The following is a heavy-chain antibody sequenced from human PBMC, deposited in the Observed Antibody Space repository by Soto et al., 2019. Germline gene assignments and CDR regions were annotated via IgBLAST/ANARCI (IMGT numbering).Heavy chain of an antibody. CDR3: ARPTGGHDAGGNYMDV. CDR1: GGSLSSYP. D-gene: IGHD2-8*02. Sequence: QVQLLQSGSEVKKPGSSVKVSCRASGGSLSSYPVTWVRQAPGQGLEWMGRIIPIVGLTNYAQKFQGRATITADKSTSTAYMELSSLRSDDTAVYYCARPTGGHDAGGNYMDVCGNGTRVIVSS. J-gene: IGHJ6*03. V-gene: IGHV1-69*02. CDR2: IIPIVGLT.